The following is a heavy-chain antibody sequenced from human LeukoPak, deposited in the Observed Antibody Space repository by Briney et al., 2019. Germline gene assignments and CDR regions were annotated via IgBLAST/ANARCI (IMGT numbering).Heavy chain of an antibody. D-gene: IGHD6-19*01. J-gene: IGHJ4*02. CDR3: ARDPRWPYSSGWTGFDY. V-gene: IGHV3-33*08. CDR2: IWYDGSNK. Sequence: GRSLTLSCAASGFSFSSYGMHWVRQAPGKGLEWVAVIWYDGSNKYYADSVKGRFTISRDNSKNTLYLQMNSLRAEDTAVYYCARDPRWPYSSGWTGFDYWGQGTLVTVSS. CDR1: GFSFSSYG.